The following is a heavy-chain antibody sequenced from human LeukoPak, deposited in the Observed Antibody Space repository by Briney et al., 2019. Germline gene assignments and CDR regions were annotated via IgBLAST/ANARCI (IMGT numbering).Heavy chain of an antibody. J-gene: IGHJ4*02. CDR3: AKLLVTTEGFDY. V-gene: IGHV3-23*01. Sequence: GGSLRLSCAASGFTFSSFAITWVRQAPGKGLEGVSAISGSGGGTYYADSVKGRFTISRDNSKNTLYLQMNSLRAEDTAVYYCAKLLVTTEGFDYWGQGTLVTVSS. CDR1: GFTFSSFA. D-gene: IGHD4-17*01. CDR2: ISGSGGGT.